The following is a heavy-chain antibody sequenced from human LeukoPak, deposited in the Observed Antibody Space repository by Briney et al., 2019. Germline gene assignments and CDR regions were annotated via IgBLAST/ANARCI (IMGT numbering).Heavy chain of an antibody. CDR1: GFTFSSYS. CDR3: ARGFSQYYYGSGSPDY. D-gene: IGHD3-10*01. CDR2: ISSSSSTI. J-gene: IGHJ4*02. V-gene: IGHV3-48*02. Sequence: TGGSLRLSCAASGFTFSSYSMNWVRQAPGKGLEWVSYISSSSSTIYYADSVKGRFTISRDNAKNSLYLQMNSLSDEDTAVYYCARGFSQYYYGSGSPDYWGQGTLVTVSS.